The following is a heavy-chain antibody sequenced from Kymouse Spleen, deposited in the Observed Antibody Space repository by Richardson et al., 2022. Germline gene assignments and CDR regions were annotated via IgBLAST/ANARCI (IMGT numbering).Heavy chain of an antibody. CDR1: GGSVSSGSYY. V-gene: IGHV4-61*01. CDR3: ARVNSSSSFYYYYGMDV. J-gene: IGHJ6*02. Sequence: QVQLQESGPGLVKPSETLSLTCTVSGGSVSSGSYYWSWIRQPPGKGLEWIGYIYYSGSTNYNPSLKSRVTISVDTSKNQFSLKLSSVTAADTAVYYCARVNSSSSFYYYYGMDVWGQGTTVTVSS. CDR2: IYYSGST. D-gene: IGHD6-6*01.